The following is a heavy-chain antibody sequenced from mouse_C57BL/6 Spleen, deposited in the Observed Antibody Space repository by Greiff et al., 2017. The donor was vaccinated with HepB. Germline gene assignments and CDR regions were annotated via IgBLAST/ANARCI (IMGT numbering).Heavy chain of an antibody. Sequence: EVKLMESGGGLVKPGGSLKLSCAASGFTFSSYTMSWVRQTPEKRLEWVATISGGGGNTYYPDSVNGRFPISRDNAKNTLYLQMSSLRSEDTALYYCARDGYYTWFAYWGQGTLVTVSA. CDR3: ARDGYYTWFAY. D-gene: IGHD2-3*01. V-gene: IGHV5-9*01. CDR2: ISGGGGNT. J-gene: IGHJ3*01. CDR1: GFTFSSYT.